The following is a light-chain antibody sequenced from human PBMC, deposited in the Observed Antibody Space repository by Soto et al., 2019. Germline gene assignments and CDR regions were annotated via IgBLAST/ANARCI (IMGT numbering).Light chain of an antibody. J-gene: IGKJ1*01. CDR1: QSISDT. V-gene: IGKV3-15*01. CDR3: QQYNNWPRT. Sequence: EVVITQSAATLSVSPGGRATLSCRASQSISDTLAWYQQKPGQAPRLLIYGASKRATGFPARFSGSGSGTEFTLTISSLQSEDFAVYYCQQYNNWPRTFGQGTKVDIK. CDR2: GAS.